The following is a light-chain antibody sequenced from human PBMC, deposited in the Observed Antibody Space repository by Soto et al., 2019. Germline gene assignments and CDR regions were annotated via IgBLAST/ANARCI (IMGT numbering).Light chain of an antibody. CDR1: SSNIGGGL. V-gene: IGLV1-44*01. CDR3: SEWDNSRKGWV. CDR2: NDN. Sequence: QSVLTQPPSASGTPGQRVTISCSGSSSNIGGGLVYWYQQFPGTALKLLIHNDNRRPSGVPDRVAGSQFVTSASLVISVPKAEDEAVYYCSEWDNSRKGWVFGGGTTGTVL. J-gene: IGLJ3*02.